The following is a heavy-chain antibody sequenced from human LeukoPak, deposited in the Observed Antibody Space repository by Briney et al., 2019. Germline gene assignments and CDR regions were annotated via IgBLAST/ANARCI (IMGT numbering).Heavy chain of an antibody. CDR2: VLYSGST. CDR1: GVSISSGHYY. V-gene: IGHV4-39*07. CDR3: ARHTIDSTLGGVPDYFDA. Sequence: SETLSLTCTVSGVSISSGHYYWAWIRQPPGRGLECIASVLYSGSTYYDPSFNGRVTLSVDTSKNQFSLRLSSVTAADTAIYYCARHTIDSTLGGVPDYFDAWGQGTPVTVSS. D-gene: IGHD3-16*01. J-gene: IGHJ5*02.